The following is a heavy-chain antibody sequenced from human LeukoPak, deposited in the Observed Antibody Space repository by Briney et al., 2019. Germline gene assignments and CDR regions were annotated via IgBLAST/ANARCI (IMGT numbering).Heavy chain of an antibody. CDR3: ARFHLIGYWYLDL. CDR2: IYSGGST. D-gene: IGHD2-8*01. J-gene: IGHJ2*01. CDR1: GFTVSSNY. V-gene: IGHV3-53*01. Sequence: PGGSLRLSCAASGFTVSSNYMSWVRQAPGEGLEWVSVIYSGGSTYYADSVKGRFTISRDNSKNTLYLQMNSLRAEDTAVYDCARFHLIGYWYLDLWGRGTLVTVSS.